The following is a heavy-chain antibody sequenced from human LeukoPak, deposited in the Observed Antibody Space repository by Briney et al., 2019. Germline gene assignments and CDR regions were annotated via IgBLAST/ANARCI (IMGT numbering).Heavy chain of an antibody. D-gene: IGHD3-22*01. J-gene: IGHJ4*02. CDR3: ASAQYYASSGIIDY. V-gene: IGHV4-59*01. CDR2: IYYGGST. CDR1: GGSINSYY. Sequence: SETLSLTCTVSGGSINSYYWSWIRQPPGEGLEWGGYIYYGGSTNYNPSLRSRVTMSVDTSKNQFSLKLSSVTAADTAVYCCASAQYYASSGIIDYWGQGTLVTVSS.